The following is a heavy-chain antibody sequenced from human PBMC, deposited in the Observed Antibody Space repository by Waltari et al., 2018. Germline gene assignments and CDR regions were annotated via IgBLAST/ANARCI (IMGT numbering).Heavy chain of an antibody. J-gene: IGHJ4*02. CDR3: ARGHYYPDN. CDR2: IHSGGTI. Sequence: EVQLLESGGGLVQPGGSMRLSCVASGFTFSGYAMRWVRQAPGMGLEWVSVIHSGGTIYYADSVKGRFTISRDTSKNTLYLQMNSLRVEDTAVYYCARGHYYPDNWGQGTLVTVSS. D-gene: IGHD3-10*01. CDR1: GFTFSGYA. V-gene: IGHV3-23*03.